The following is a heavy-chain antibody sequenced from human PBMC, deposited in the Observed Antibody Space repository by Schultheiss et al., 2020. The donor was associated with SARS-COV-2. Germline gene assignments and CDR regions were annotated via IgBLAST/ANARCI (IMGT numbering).Heavy chain of an antibody. D-gene: IGHD3-9*01. J-gene: IGHJ6*02. CDR1: GFTFSRFG. CDR3: ARVRLYDILTGYRDYYYGMDV. V-gene: IGHV3-30*19. CDR2: ISYDGSNK. Sequence: GGSLRLSCAASGFTFSRFGMYWVRQAPGKGLEWVAVISYDGSNKYYADSVKGRFTISRDNSKNTLYLQMNSLRAEDTAVYYCARVRLYDILTGYRDYYYGMDVWGQGTTVTVSS.